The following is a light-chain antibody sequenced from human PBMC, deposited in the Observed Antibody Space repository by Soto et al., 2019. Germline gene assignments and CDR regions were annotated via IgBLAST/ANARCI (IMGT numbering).Light chain of an antibody. J-gene: IGLJ2*01. CDR1: SGRIASNY. Sequence: NFMLTQPHSESESPGKTVTISCTRSSGRIASNYVQWYQQRPGSAPTTVIYEDNQRPSGVPDRFSGSIDSSSNSASLTISGLKTEDEADYYCQSYDSSNHVVFGGGTKVTVL. CDR2: EDN. CDR3: QSYDSSNHVV. V-gene: IGLV6-57*04.